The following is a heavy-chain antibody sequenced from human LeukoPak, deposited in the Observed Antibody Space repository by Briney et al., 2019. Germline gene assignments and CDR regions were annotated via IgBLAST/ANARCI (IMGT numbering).Heavy chain of an antibody. J-gene: IGHJ4*02. V-gene: IGHV3-30-3*01. D-gene: IGHD3-10*01. CDR2: ISYDGSNK. CDR3: ARGSFLYYFDS. Sequence: GGSLRLSCAASGFTFSSYAMHWVRQAPGKGLEWVAVISYDGSNKYYADSVKGRFTISRDNSKNTLYLQMNSLRAEDTAVYYCARGSFLYYFDSWGQGTLVTVSS. CDR1: GFTFSSYA.